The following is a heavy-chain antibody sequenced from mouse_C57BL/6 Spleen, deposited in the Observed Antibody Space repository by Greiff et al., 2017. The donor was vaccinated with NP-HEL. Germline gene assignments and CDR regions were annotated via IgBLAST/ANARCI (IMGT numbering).Heavy chain of an antibody. Sequence: VKLMESGAELVKPGASVKLSCKASGYTFTEYTIHWVKQRSGQGLEWIGWFYPGSGSIKYNEKFKDKATLTADKSSSTVYMELSRLTSEDSAVYFCARHEDHYYDGPAWFAYWGQGTLVTVSA. V-gene: IGHV1-62-2*01. J-gene: IGHJ3*01. CDR1: GYTFTEYT. CDR3: ARHEDHYYDGPAWFAY. D-gene: IGHD1-1*02. CDR2: FYPGSGSI.